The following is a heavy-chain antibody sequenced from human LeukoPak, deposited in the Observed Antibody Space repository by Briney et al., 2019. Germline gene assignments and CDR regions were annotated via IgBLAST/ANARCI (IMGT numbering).Heavy chain of an antibody. Sequence: GGSLRLSCAGSGFTFSSYETNWVRQAPGKGLEWVSYISSSGDTIHYTDSVKGRFTISRDNGKNSLYLQMNSLRAEDTAVYYCARDRGTATVRSFDIWGQGTVVTVSS. CDR2: ISSSGDTI. J-gene: IGHJ3*02. D-gene: IGHD4-17*01. V-gene: IGHV3-48*03. CDR3: ARDRGTATVRSFDI. CDR1: GFTFSSYE.